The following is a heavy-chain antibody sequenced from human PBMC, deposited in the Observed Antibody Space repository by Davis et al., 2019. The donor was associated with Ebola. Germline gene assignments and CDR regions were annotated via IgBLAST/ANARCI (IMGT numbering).Heavy chain of an antibody. CDR1: GGTFSSYA. CDR2: IIPILGIA. Sequence: SVKVSCKASGGTFSSYAISWVRQAPGQGLEWMGRIIPILGIANYAQKFQGRVTMTRDTSTSTVYMELSSLRSEDTAVYYCARGGRSGYSSGWYTALDYWGQGTLVPVSS. V-gene: IGHV1-69*04. CDR3: ARGGRSGYSSGWYTALDY. D-gene: IGHD6-19*01. J-gene: IGHJ4*02.